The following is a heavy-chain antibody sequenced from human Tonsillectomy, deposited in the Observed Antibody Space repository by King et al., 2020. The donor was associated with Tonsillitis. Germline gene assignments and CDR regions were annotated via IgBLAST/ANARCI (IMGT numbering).Heavy chain of an antibody. CDR2: ISGYNGNT. CDR3: ARLNGDLLYRFDP. D-gene: IGHD3-10*01. Sequence: VQLVQSGAEVKKPGASVKVSCKASGDTFSSYGISWVRQAPGQGLEWMGWISGYNGNTNYPQKLQGRVTMTTDTTTSTAYMELRSLRSDDTAVYYCARLNGDLLYRFDPWGQGTLVTVSS. V-gene: IGHV1-18*04. J-gene: IGHJ5*02. CDR1: GDTFSSYG.